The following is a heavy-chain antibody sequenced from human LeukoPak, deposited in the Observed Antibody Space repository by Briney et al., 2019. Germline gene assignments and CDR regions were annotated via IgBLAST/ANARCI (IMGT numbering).Heavy chain of an antibody. Sequence: TSETLSLTCAVSGGSISSSNWWTWVRQPPGKGLQWIGEIYYSGTTNYNPSLKSRVTISVDTSKNQFSLKLSSVTAADTAVYYCARRRSYYGIGAGPYYYYMDVWGKGTTVTISS. CDR2: IYYSGTT. J-gene: IGHJ6*03. CDR1: GGSISSSNW. V-gene: IGHV4-4*02. CDR3: ARRRSYYGIGAGPYYYYMDV. D-gene: IGHD3-10*01.